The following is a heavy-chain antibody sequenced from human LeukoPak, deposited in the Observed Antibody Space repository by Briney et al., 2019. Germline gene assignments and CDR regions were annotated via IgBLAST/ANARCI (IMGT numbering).Heavy chain of an antibody. CDR1: GFSFTTYW. Sequence: GGSLRLSCAASGFSFTTYWMGWVRQAPGKGLEWVANINQDESSQYYVDAVRGRFTISRDNAKNSLNLQMNSLRAEDTAVYYCARGLGISGFYWGQGTLVTVSS. CDR3: ARGLGISGFY. CDR2: INQDESSQ. V-gene: IGHV3-7*01. D-gene: IGHD3-22*01. J-gene: IGHJ4*02.